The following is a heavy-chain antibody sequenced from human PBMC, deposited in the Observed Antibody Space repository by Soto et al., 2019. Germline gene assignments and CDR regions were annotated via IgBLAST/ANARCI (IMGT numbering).Heavy chain of an antibody. CDR3: ARDMSST. CDR1: GYTFTSHD. CDR2: MNPNSGHT. V-gene: IGHV1-8*01. Sequence: ASVKVSCKASGYTFTSHDINWMRQATGQGLEWMGWMNPNSGHTNYAQKFQGRVAMTRDTSISTAYMELTSLRSEDTAIYYCARDMSSTWGKGTLVTVAS. D-gene: IGHD3-9*01. J-gene: IGHJ5*02.